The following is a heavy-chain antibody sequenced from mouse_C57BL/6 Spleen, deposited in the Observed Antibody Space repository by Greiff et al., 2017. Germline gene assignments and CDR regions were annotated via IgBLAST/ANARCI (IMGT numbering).Heavy chain of an antibody. CDR2: INPNYGTT. D-gene: IGHD1-1*01. J-gene: IGHJ1*03. CDR3: ARSGYYGSSSLWYCDG. CDR1: GYSFTDYN. V-gene: IGHV1-39*01. Sequence: EVQLQQSGPELVKPGASVKISCKASGYSFTDYNMYWVKQSNGTSLEWIGVINPNYGTTSYNQKFKGKATLTVDQSSSKAYMQLNSLTSEDSAVYYCARSGYYGSSSLWYCDGWGTGTTVTVSS.